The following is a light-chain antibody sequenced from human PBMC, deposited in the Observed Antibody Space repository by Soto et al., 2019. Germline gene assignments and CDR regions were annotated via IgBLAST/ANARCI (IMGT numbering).Light chain of an antibody. CDR1: QTITSTH. CDR2: GVS. V-gene: IGKV3-20*01. Sequence: DIVLTQSPGTLSLFPGERATLSCRASQTITSTHLAWYQQKPGQAPRLLIYGVSNRASGFPDRFSGSGSGTDFTLTISGLEPDDVAVYYCQHYGASPRTFGQGTKVEI. J-gene: IGKJ1*01. CDR3: QHYGASPRT.